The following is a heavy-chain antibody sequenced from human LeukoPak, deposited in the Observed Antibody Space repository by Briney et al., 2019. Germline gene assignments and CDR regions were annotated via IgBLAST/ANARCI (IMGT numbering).Heavy chain of an antibody. CDR3: ATGRILWK. V-gene: IGHV3-7*01. Sequence: GGSLRLSCAASGFSFNEFWMNWVRQAPGKGLEWVASIKQDGSEKYSVDSLKGRFTISRDNAKNSLYLQMNNLRAEDTAVYHCATGRILWKWGQGTLVTVSS. CDR2: IKQDGSEK. D-gene: IGHD2/OR15-2a*01. J-gene: IGHJ4*02. CDR1: GFSFNEFW.